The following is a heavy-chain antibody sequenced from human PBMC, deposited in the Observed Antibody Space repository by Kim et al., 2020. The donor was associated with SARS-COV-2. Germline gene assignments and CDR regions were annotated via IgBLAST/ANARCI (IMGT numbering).Heavy chain of an antibody. CDR3: AKDKIEKYSSSSPFDY. D-gene: IGHD6-6*01. V-gene: IGHV3-43*01. Sequence: GGSLRLSCAASGFTFDDYTMHWVRQAPGKGLEWVSLISWDGGSTYYADSVKGRFTISRDNSKNSLYLQMNSLRTEDTALYYCAKDKIEKYSSSSPFDYWGPGTLVTVSS. J-gene: IGHJ4*02. CDR1: GFTFDDYT. CDR2: ISWDGGST.